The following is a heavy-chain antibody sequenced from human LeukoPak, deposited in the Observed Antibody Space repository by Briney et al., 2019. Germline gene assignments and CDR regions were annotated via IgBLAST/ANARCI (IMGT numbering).Heavy chain of an antibody. J-gene: IGHJ4*02. CDR1: GGSISSYY. Sequence: AESLSLTCTVSGGSISSYYWSWVRQPAGKGLEWVGGIYTSGSTNYNPSLKGRVTISVDTSKNQFSLKLSSVTAADTAVYYCARDQTGYYDSSGLDYWGQGTLVTVSS. CDR3: ARDQTGYYDSSGLDY. D-gene: IGHD3-22*01. V-gene: IGHV4-4*07. CDR2: IYTSGST.